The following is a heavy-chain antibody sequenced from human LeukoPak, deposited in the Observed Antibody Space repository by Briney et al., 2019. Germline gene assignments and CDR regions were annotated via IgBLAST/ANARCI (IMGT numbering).Heavy chain of an antibody. Sequence: SETLSLTCTVSGGSISSSSYYWGWIRQPPGKGLEWIGSIYYSGSTYYNPSLKSRVTISVDTSKNQFSLKLSSVTAADTAVYYCARALINTIFGVVIDYYFDYWGQGTLVTVSS. J-gene: IGHJ4*02. CDR3: ARALINTIFGVVIDYYFDY. V-gene: IGHV4-39*07. CDR1: GGSISSSSYY. D-gene: IGHD3-3*01. CDR2: IYYSGST.